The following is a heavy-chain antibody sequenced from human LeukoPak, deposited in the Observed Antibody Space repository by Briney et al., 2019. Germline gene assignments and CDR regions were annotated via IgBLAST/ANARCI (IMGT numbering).Heavy chain of an antibody. CDR2: ISYDGSNK. CDR3: AKDSGSHPFDY. CDR1: GGSISSSS. D-gene: IGHD1-26*01. Sequence: LSLTCTVSGGSISSSSHYWGWIRQPPGKGLEWVAVISYDGSNKYYADSVKGRFTISRDNSKNTLYLQMNSLRAEDTAVYYCAKDSGSHPFDYWGQGTLVTVSS. J-gene: IGHJ4*02. V-gene: IGHV3-30*18.